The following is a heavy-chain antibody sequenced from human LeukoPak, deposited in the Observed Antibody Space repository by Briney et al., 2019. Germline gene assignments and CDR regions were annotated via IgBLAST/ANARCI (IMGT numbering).Heavy chain of an antibody. J-gene: IGHJ4*02. CDR3: ARAYCTGGFCPAVY. CDR1: GYALTELS. Sequence: ASVKVSCKVSGYALTELSMHWVRQAPGKGLEWMGGFDPEDGETIYAQQFQGRVTMTRSTSISTAYMELSSLKSDDTAVYYCARAYCTGGFCPAVYWGQGTLVTVSS. V-gene: IGHV1-24*01. CDR2: FDPEDGET. D-gene: IGHD2-8*02.